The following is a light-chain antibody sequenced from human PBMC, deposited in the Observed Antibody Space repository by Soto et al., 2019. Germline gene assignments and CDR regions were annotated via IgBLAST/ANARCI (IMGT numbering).Light chain of an antibody. CDR2: GAS. CDR1: QTLGSTY. J-gene: IGKJ1*01. V-gene: IGKV3-20*01. CDR3: QQYGSSPGWT. Sequence: EIVLTQSPGTLSLSPGERATLSCRASQTLGSTYLAWYQQKSGQAPRLLIYGASTRATGIPDRFSGSGSGTDFTLTISRLEPEDFAVYYCQQYGSSPGWTFGQGTKVELK.